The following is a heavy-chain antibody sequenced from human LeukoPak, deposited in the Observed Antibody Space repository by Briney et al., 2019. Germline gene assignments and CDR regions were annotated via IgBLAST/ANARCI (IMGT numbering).Heavy chain of an antibody. V-gene: IGHV1-2*02. CDR1: GYTFTGYY. Sequence: ASVKVSCKASGYTFTGYYMHWVRQAPGQGLEWMAWINPNSGGTNYAQKFQGRVTMTRDTSISTAYMEPSRLTSDDTAVYYCARAPLGLPFDYWGQGSLVTVSS. CDR2: INPNSGGT. CDR3: ARAPLGLPFDY. J-gene: IGHJ4*02.